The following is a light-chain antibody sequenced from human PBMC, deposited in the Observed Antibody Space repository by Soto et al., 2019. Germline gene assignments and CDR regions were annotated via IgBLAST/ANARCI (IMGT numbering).Light chain of an antibody. V-gene: IGLV2-14*01. Sequence: QSALTQPASVSGSPGQSITISCTGTSSDVGGYNYVSWYQQHPGKAPKLMIYEVSNRPSGVSNRFSGSKSGNTASLTISGLPAEDEADYYCRSYTSSSTRVFGGGTKLTVL. CDR1: SSDVGGYNY. CDR2: EVS. CDR3: RSYTSSSTRV. J-gene: IGLJ3*02.